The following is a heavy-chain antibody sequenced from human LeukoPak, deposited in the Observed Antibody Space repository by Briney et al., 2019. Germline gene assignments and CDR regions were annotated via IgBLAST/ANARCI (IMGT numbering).Heavy chain of an antibody. CDR2: VSYDGSNK. CDR1: GFTFSSYG. J-gene: IGHJ4*02. Sequence: GGSLRLSCAASGFTFSSYGMHWVRQAPGKGLEWVAVVSYDGSNKYYADSVKGRFTIPRDNSKNTLYLQMNSLRAEDTAVYYCAKDKITMVRGVIDYWGQGTLVTVSS. V-gene: IGHV3-30*18. D-gene: IGHD3-10*01. CDR3: AKDKITMVRGVIDY.